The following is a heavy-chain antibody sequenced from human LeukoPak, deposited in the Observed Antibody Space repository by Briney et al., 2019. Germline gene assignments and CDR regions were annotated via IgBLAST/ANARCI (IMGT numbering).Heavy chain of an antibody. D-gene: IGHD3-3*01. CDR2: MNPNSGNT. Sequence: ASVKVSCKASGYTFTSYDINWVRQATGQGLEWMGWMNPNSGNTGYAQKFQGRVTMTRNTSISTAYMELSSLRSEDTAVYYCARGGYDFWSGYSQFNPYYYYYMDVWGKGTTVTVSS. CDR3: ARGGYDFWSGYSQFNPYYYYYMDV. V-gene: IGHV1-8*01. J-gene: IGHJ6*03. CDR1: GYTFTSYD.